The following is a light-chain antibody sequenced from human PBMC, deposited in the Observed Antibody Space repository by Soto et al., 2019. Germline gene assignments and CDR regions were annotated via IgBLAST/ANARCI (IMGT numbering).Light chain of an antibody. CDR3: AAWDDSLNGPV. CDR2: SNN. J-gene: IGLJ2*01. V-gene: IGLV1-44*01. CDR1: NSNIGSNP. Sequence: QSVLTQPPSASGTPGQRVTIFCSGSNSNIGSNPVNWYQQLPGTAPKLLMYSNNQRPSGVPDRFSASKSGTSASLAISGLQSEDEADYYCAAWDDSLNGPVFGGGTKVTVL.